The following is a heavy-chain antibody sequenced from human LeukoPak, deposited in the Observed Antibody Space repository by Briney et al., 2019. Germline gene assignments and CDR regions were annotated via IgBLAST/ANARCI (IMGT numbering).Heavy chain of an antibody. CDR2: INPNSGGT. J-gene: IGHJ4*02. Sequence: ASVKVSCKASGYTFTGYYMHWVRQAPGQGLEWMGWINPNSGGTNYAQKFQGRVTMTRDTSISTAYMELSRLRSDDTAVYYCARLQPGVLMGNRDYWAQGTLLTVSS. CDR1: GYTFTGYY. D-gene: IGHD1-14*01. CDR3: ARLQPGVLMGNRDY. V-gene: IGHV1-2*02.